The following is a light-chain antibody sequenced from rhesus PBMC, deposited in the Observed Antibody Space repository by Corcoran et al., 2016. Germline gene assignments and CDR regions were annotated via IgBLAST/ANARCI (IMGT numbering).Light chain of an antibody. V-gene: IGKV1-38*01. Sequence: DSQLTQSPSSLSASVGDRVTITCRASQGISSYLAWYQQKQEKAPNLLISDATYLQIGVPLRFSGSGSGTDFTLPISSLQPEDFATYYCQQHNSYPLTFGGGTKVKIK. CDR3: QQHNSYPLT. CDR2: DAT. CDR1: QGISSY. J-gene: IGKJ4*01.